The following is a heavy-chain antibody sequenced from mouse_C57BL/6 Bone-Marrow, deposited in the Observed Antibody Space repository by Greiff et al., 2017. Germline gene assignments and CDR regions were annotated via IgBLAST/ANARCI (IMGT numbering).Heavy chain of an antibody. V-gene: IGHV1-54*01. Sequence: QVQLQQSGAELVRPGTSVKVSCKASGYAFTNYLIEWVKQRPGQGLEWIGVINPGSGGTNYNEKFKGKATLTADKSSSTAYMQLSSLTSEDSAVYFCARHQGYFDYWGQGTTLTVSS. CDR2: INPGSGGT. J-gene: IGHJ2*01. CDR1: GYAFTNYL. CDR3: ARHQGYFDY.